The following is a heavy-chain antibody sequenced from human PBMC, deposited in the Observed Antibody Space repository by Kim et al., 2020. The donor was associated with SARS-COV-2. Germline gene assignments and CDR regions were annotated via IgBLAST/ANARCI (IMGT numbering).Heavy chain of an antibody. CDR3: AKDSRGTGDTAMPLDY. Sequence: GGSLRLSCAASGFTFSSYAMSWVRQAPGKGLEWVSAISGSGGSTYYADSVKGRFTISRDNSKNTLYLQMNSLRAEDTAVYYCAKDSRGTGDTAMPLDYWGQGTLVTVSS. CDR2: ISGSGGST. D-gene: IGHD5-18*01. J-gene: IGHJ4*02. V-gene: IGHV3-23*01. CDR1: GFTFSSYA.